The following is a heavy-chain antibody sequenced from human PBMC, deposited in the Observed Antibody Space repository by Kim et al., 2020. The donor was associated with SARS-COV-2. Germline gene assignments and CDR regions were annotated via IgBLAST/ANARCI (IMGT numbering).Heavy chain of an antibody. CDR1: GYTFTGYY. J-gene: IGHJ5*02. V-gene: IGHV1-2*06. CDR2: INPNSGGT. D-gene: IGHD3-10*01. Sequence: ASVKVSCKASGYTFTGYYMHWVRQAPGQGLEWMGRINPNSGGTNYAQKFQGRVTMTRDTSISTAYMELSRLRSDYTAVYYCARDYGSGNLGLNWFDPWGQGTLVTVSS. CDR3: ARDYGSGNLGLNWFDP.